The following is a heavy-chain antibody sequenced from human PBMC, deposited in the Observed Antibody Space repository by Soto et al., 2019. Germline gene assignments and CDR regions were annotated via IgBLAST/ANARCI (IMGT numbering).Heavy chain of an antibody. CDR3: ARHLYVTFDY. D-gene: IGHD3-16*01. CDR1: GDSISSSSYY. J-gene: IGHJ4*02. V-gene: IGHV4-39*01. CDR2: ICYSGST. Sequence: QLQLQESGPGLVKPSETLSLTCTVSGDSISSSSYYWGWIRQPPGKGLEWIGSICYSGSTYYNPSLKSRVTISGDTSKNQFSLRLRSVTAADTAVYYCARHLYVTFDYWGQGTLVTVSS.